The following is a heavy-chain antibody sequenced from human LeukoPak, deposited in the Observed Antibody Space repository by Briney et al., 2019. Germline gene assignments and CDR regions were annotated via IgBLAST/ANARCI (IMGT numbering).Heavy chain of an antibody. V-gene: IGHV4-30-2*01. CDR1: GGSISSGGYS. J-gene: IGHJ3*02. CDR2: IYHSGST. D-gene: IGHD3-10*01. CDR3: ARGRGGVDAFDI. Sequence: PSETLPLTCAVSGGSISSGGYSWSWIRQLPGKGLEWIGYIYHSGSTYYNPSLKSRVTISVDRSKNQFSLKLSSVTAADTAVYYCARGRGGVDAFDIWGQGTMVTVSS.